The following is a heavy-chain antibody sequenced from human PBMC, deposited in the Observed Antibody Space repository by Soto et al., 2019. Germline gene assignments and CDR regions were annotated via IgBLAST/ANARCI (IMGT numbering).Heavy chain of an antibody. CDR1: GFTFSDYY. D-gene: IGHD3-22*01. CDR2: ISSSGSTI. CDR3: ARRGMYYYDSSGYYFFDY. V-gene: IGHV3-11*01. J-gene: IGHJ4*02. Sequence: GGSLRLSCAASGFTFSDYYMSWIRQAPGKGLEWVSYISSSGSTIYYADSVKGRFTISRDNAKNSLYLQMNSLRAEDTAVYYCARRGMYYYDSSGYYFFDYWGQGTLVTVSS.